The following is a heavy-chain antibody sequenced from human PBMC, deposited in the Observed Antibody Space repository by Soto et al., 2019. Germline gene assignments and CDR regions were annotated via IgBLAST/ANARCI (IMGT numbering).Heavy chain of an antibody. J-gene: IGHJ4*02. D-gene: IGHD1-26*01. Sequence: EVQLVESGGGLVQPGGSLRLSCAASGFTFSSYSMSWVRQAPGKGLEWVSYFSSSSGTIYYADSVQGRFIISRDNAKNSLYLQMNSLRAEDTAVYYCARERYSADPSLDYWGQGTLVTVSS. CDR3: ARERYSADPSLDY. V-gene: IGHV3-48*01. CDR1: GFTFSSYS. CDR2: FSSSSGTI.